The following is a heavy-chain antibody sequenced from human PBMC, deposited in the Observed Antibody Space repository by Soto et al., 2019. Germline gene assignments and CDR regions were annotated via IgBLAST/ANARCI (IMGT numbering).Heavy chain of an antibody. V-gene: IGHV3-23*01. D-gene: IGHD2-15*01. J-gene: IGHJ4*02. Sequence: EVQLLESGGGLVQPGGSLRLSCAASGFTFSSCAMSWVRQAPGMGLEWVSGITSGGTTYNADSVKGRFTISRDSSRNTQYLQMNSMRAEDTAVYYCAKHIVVGVASYFDSWGQGTLVTVSS. CDR2: ITSGGTT. CDR3: AKHIVVGVASYFDS. CDR1: GFTFSSCA.